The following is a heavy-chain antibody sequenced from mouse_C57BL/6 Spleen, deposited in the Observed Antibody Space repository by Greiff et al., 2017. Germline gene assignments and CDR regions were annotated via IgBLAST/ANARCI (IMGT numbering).Heavy chain of an antibody. CDR1: GFTFTDYY. V-gene: IGHV7-3*01. CDR3: ARSLGYYAMDY. CDR2: IRNKANGYTT. Sequence: EVKLVESGGGLVQPGGSLSLSCAASGFTFTDYYMSWVRQPPGKALEWLGFIRNKANGYTTEYSASVKGRFTISTDNSQSILYLQMHALRAEDSSTCYCARSLGYYAMDYWGQGTSVTVSS. D-gene: IGHD4-1*01. J-gene: IGHJ4*01.